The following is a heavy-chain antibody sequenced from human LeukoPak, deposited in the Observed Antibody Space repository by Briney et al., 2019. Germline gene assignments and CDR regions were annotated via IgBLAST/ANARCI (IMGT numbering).Heavy chain of an antibody. CDR2: IYPGDSDT. Sequence: GESLKISFKGSGYRFTSYWIGWVRPMPGKGLEWMGIIYPGDSDTRYSPSFQGQVTISADKSISPAYLQWSSLKASDTAMYYCARRPAYYYDSSGYLDHAFDIWGQGTMVTVSS. J-gene: IGHJ3*02. CDR3: ARRPAYYYDSSGYLDHAFDI. CDR1: GYRFTSYW. D-gene: IGHD3-22*01. V-gene: IGHV5-51*01.